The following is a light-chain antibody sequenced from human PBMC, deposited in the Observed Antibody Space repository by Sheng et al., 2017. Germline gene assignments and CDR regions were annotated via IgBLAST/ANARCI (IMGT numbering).Light chain of an antibody. CDR2: GAS. CDR1: EHISSNY. J-gene: IGKJ4*01. CDR3: MQVLQPPRT. Sequence: EIVLTQSPDTLSLSPGERATLSCRASEHISSNYLAWYQQKIGQAPRLLIYGASSRATGIPDRFSGSGSGTDFTLKISRVEAEDVGTYYCMQVLQPPRTFGGGTKVEIK. V-gene: IGKV3-20*01.